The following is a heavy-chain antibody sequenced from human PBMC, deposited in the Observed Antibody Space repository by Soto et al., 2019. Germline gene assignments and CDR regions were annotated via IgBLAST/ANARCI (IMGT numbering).Heavy chain of an antibody. CDR2: VDYGGDT. CDR1: GGSVTRSSFF. J-gene: IGHJ2*01. Sequence: QLQLQESGPGLVKPSETLSLSCTVSGGSVTRSSFFWGWIRQPPGKGLEWIGSVDYGGDTFFNPSLMSRVTMSVDTSKTQLSLHLRSVTAADTAVYYCGMRAAARPPTWYFAVWGRGTLVTVSS. V-gene: IGHV4-39*01. CDR3: GMRAAARPPTWYFAV. D-gene: IGHD6-6*01.